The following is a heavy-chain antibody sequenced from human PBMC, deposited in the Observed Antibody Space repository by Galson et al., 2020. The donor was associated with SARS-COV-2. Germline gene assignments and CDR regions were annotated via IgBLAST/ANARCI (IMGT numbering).Heavy chain of an antibody. D-gene: IGHD3-10*01. CDR3: ARGGMVRGVISYYYYYGMDV. CDR2: IGTAGDT. J-gene: IGHJ6*02. Sequence: GESLKISCAASGFTFSSYDMHWVRQATGKGLEWVSAIGTAGDTYYPGSVKGRFTISRENAKNSLYLQMNSLRAGDTAVYYCARGGMVRGVISYYYYYGMDVWGQGTTVTVSS. CDR1: GFTFSSYD. V-gene: IGHV3-13*01.